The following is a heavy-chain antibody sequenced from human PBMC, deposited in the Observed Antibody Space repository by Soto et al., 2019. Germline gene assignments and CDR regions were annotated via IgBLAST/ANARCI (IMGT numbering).Heavy chain of an antibody. CDR2: MSYDGSNE. J-gene: IGHJ4*02. D-gene: IGHD4-17*01. V-gene: IGHV3-30-3*01. CDR1: GFTFSSNA. Sequence: QVQLVESGGGVVQPGRSLRLSCAASGFTFSSNAMHWVRQAPGKGLEWVAVMSYDGSNEYYADSVKGRFTISRDNSKNTLYLQMNSMRAEDTAVYYCARDSILSGTTRPPPLDYWGQVTLVTVSS. CDR3: ARDSILSGTTRPPPLDY.